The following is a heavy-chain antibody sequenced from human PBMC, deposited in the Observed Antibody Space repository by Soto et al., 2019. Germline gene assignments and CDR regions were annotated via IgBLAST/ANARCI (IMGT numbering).Heavy chain of an antibody. CDR2: IIPIFGTA. J-gene: IGHJ6*02. Sequence: SVKVSCKASGGTFSSYAISWVRQAPGQGLEWMGGIIPIFGTANYAQKFQGRVTITADKSTSTAYMELSSLRSEDTAVYYCARKGYSGSGHYYYYYYGMDVWGQGTTVTVSS. V-gene: IGHV1-69*06. D-gene: IGHD5-12*01. CDR3: ARKGYSGSGHYYYYYYGMDV. CDR1: GGTFSSYA.